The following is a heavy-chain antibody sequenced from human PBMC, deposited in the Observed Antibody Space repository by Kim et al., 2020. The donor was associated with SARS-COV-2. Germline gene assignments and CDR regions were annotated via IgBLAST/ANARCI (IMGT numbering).Heavy chain of an antibody. CDR2: IYYSGST. D-gene: IGHD5-12*01. CDR1: GGSISSSSYY. J-gene: IGHJ3*02. Sequence: SETLSLTCTVSGGSISSSSYYWGWIRQPPGKGLEWIGSIYYSGSTYYNPSLKSRVTISVDTSKNQFSLKLSSVTAADTAVYYCARVLGAEVATICAFDIWGQGTMVTVSS. V-gene: IGHV4-39*07. CDR3: ARVLGAEVATICAFDI.